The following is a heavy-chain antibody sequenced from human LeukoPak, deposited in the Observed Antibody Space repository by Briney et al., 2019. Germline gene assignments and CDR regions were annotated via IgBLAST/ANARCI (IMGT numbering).Heavy chain of an antibody. D-gene: IGHD2-2*02. Sequence: SETLSLTCTVSGGSISSGGYYWSWIRQPPGKGLEWIGYIYYSGSTNYNPSLKSRVTISVDTSKNQFSLKLSSVTAADTAVYYCARGLLIYCSSTSCYKGPAAFDIWGQGAMVIVSS. V-gene: IGHV4-61*08. J-gene: IGHJ3*02. CDR2: IYYSGST. CDR3: ARGLLIYCSSTSCYKGPAAFDI. CDR1: GGSISSGGYY.